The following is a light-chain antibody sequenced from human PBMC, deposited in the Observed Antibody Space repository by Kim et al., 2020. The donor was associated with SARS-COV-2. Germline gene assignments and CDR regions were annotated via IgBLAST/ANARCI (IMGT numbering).Light chain of an antibody. CDR2: QES. CDR3: QAWDSSTVV. V-gene: IGLV3-1*01. Sequence: VSPGQTAGITCSGDKLGYKYACWYQQKPGQSPVLVLYQESQRPSGIPERFSGSNSGNTATLTISGTQAMDEADYYCQAWDSSTVVFGGGTQLTVL. CDR1: KLGYKY. J-gene: IGLJ2*01.